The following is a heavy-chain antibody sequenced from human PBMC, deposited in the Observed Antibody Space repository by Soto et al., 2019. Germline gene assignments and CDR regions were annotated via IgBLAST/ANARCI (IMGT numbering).Heavy chain of an antibody. CDR1: GYTFTNYG. Sequence: QVQLVQSGAEVKESEASVKVSCKASGYTFTNYGVAWVRRAPGQGLEWMGWISGSNGDTKYAQNLQNRVSLTTDTSTNTAYMELRSLRPDDTAIYFCGRGGLAVSGTYDYWGQGTLVTVSS. V-gene: IGHV1-18*01. J-gene: IGHJ4*02. D-gene: IGHD6-19*01. CDR3: GRGGLAVSGTYDY. CDR2: ISGSNGDT.